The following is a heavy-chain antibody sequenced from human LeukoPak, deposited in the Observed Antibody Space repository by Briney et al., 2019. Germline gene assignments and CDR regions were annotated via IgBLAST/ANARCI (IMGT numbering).Heavy chain of an antibody. Sequence: SETLSLTCAVYGGSFSGYYWSWIRQPPGKGLEWIGSIYHSGSTYYNPSLKSRVTISVDTSKNQFSLKLSSVTAADTAVYYCAREEDYYGSGSAPAWGQGTLVTVSS. J-gene: IGHJ5*02. D-gene: IGHD3-10*01. CDR1: GGSFSGYY. CDR3: AREEDYYGSGSAPA. V-gene: IGHV4-34*01. CDR2: IYHSGST.